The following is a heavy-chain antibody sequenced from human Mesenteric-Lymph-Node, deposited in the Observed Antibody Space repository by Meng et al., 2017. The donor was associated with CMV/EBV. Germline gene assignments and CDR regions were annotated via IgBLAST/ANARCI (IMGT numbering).Heavy chain of an antibody. CDR1: GFTFADYG. V-gene: IGHV3-23*01. Sequence: GESLKISCAASGFTFADYGMSWVRQAPGKGLEWVSAISGSGGSTYYADSVKGRFTISRDNSKNTLYLQMNSLRAEDTAVYYCAKFYCGGDRYPVIDAFDIWGQGTMVTVSS. J-gene: IGHJ3*02. CDR3: AKFYCGGDRYPVIDAFDI. D-gene: IGHD2-21*01. CDR2: ISGSGGST.